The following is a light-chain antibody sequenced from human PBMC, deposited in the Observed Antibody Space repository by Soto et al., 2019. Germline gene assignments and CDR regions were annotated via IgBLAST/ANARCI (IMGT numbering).Light chain of an antibody. J-gene: IGLJ1*01. Sequence: QSVLTQPASVSGSPGQSITISCTGTSSDVGGYNYVSWYQQYPGKAPKLLIYEVSNRPSGVSNRFSGSKSGNTASLTISGLQAEDEADYYCSSYTSSSTLYVFGTGTKLTVL. V-gene: IGLV2-14*01. CDR2: EVS. CDR1: SSDVGGYNY. CDR3: SSYTSSSTLYV.